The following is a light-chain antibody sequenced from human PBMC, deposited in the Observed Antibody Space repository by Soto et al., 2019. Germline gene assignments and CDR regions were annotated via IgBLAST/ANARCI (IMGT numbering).Light chain of an antibody. CDR1: QSVSSK. J-gene: IGKJ1*01. Sequence: EIVMTQSPATLSVSPGERATISCRASQSVSSKLAWYQQKPGQAPRLLIYGASARATGTPVRFSGSGSGTEFTLTISSLQSEDFAVYYCQQYNNWPPWTLGQGTKVEIK. CDR3: QQYNNWPPWT. CDR2: GAS. V-gene: IGKV3-15*01.